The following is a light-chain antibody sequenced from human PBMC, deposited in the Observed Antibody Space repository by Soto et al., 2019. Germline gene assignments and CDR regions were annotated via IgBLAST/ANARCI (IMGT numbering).Light chain of an antibody. CDR3: QQRYNWLT. V-gene: IGKV3-11*01. J-gene: IGKJ4*01. CDR2: DAS. Sequence: EIVLTQSPATLSLSPGERATLSCRASQSVGSYLAWYQQKPGQIPRLLIYDASNRATDIPARFSGSGSGTDFTLTFSSLEPEDFAVYYCQQRYNWLTFGGGTKVDIK. CDR1: QSVGSY.